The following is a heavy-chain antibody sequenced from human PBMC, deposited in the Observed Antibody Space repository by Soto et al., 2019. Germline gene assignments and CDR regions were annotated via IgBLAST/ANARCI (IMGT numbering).Heavy chain of an antibody. CDR3: AAEYDFWSGTDAFDI. Sequence: QMQLVQSGPEVKKPGTSVKVSCKASGFTFTSSAVPWVRQARGQRLEWIGWIVVGSGNTNYAQKFQERVTITRDMSTSRAYMELSSLRSEDTAVYYCAAEYDFWSGTDAFDIWGQGTMVTVSS. CDR1: GFTFTSSA. CDR2: IVVGSGNT. V-gene: IGHV1-58*01. D-gene: IGHD3-3*01. J-gene: IGHJ3*02.